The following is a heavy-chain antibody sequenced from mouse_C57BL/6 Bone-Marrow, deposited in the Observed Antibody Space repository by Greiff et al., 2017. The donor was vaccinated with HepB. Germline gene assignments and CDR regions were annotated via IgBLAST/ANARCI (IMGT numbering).Heavy chain of an antibody. V-gene: IGHV8-8*01. CDR3: ARNYYYGSSFYYYAMDY. J-gene: IGHJ4*01. D-gene: IGHD1-1*01. CDR2: IWWDDDK. Sequence: QVTLKVSGPGILQPSQTLSLTCSFSGFSLSTFGMGVGWIRQPSGKGLEWLAHIWWDDDKYYNPALKSRLTISKDTSKNQVFLKIANVDTADTATYYCARNYYYGSSFYYYAMDYWGQGTSVTVSS. CDR1: GFSLSTFGMG.